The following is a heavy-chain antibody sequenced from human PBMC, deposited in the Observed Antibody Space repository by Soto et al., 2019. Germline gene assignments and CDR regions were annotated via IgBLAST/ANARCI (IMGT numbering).Heavy chain of an antibody. Sequence: QLQLQESGPGLVKPSETLSLTCSVSDDSINSDKYYWGWIRQPPGKGLEWLGSIYYRGNAYYNPSLQTRVTISPDKSRSQFSLKLNSVTAADSAVYFCARLEGLATISYYFDFWGPGALVTVSS. CDR2: IYYRGNA. V-gene: IGHV4-39*01. CDR1: DDSINSDKYY. D-gene: IGHD3-9*01. CDR3: ARLEGLATISYYFDF. J-gene: IGHJ4*02.